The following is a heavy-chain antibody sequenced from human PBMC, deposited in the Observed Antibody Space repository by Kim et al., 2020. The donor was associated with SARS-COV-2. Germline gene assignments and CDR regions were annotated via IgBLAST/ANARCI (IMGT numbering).Heavy chain of an antibody. Sequence: GGSLRLSCEMSGFKFERFSVHWVRQPPGKGLEWVSGLSLDRDSIGYADSVKGRFTVSRDNAKDTLYLQMDSLRIEDTAFYYCTRDLVREGADYWGQGTPVTVSS. V-gene: IGHV3-9*01. CDR1: GFKFERFS. CDR2: LSLDRDSI. CDR3: TRDLVREGADY. D-gene: IGHD6-6*01. J-gene: IGHJ4*01.